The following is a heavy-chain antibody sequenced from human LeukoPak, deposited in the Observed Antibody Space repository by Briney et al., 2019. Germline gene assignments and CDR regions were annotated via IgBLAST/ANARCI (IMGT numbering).Heavy chain of an antibody. CDR2: IKQDGSER. D-gene: IGHD6-19*01. Sequence: GGSLRLSCGASGFTLSSYWMSWVRQAPGKGLEWVANIKQDGSERYYVDSVKGRFTISRDNAKNSLYLQMNSLRAEDTAVYYCARDIGSSAWYLFDSWGQETLVTVSS. J-gene: IGHJ4*02. V-gene: IGHV3-7*03. CDR3: ARDIGSSAWYLFDS. CDR1: GFTLSSYW.